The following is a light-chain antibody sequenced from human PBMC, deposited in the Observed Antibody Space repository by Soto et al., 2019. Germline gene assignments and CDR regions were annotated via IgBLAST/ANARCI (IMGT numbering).Light chain of an antibody. J-gene: IGLJ2*01. CDR1: NSNIGAGSG. CDR3: QAFGSRLPGLV. CDR2: ANT. Sequence: QLVLTQPPSVTGAPGQRVTISCTGNNSNIGAGSGVNWYQQFPDKAPKLLIYANTHRPSGVPDRFSGSTSATSASLAITGLQNQEGACQYRQAFGSRLPGLVFGGGTKLTVL. V-gene: IGLV1-40*01.